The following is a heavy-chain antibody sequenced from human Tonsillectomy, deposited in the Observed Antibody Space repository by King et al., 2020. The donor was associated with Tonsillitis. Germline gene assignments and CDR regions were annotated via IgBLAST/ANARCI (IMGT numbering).Heavy chain of an antibody. Sequence: QLQQWGAGLLKPSETLSLTCAVYGGSFSGYYWSWIRQPPGKGLEWIGEINHSGSTNYNPSLKSRVTISVATSKNQFSLKLSSVTAADTAVYYCAREPGIAAAGDWFDPWGQGTLVTVSS. CDR3: AREPGIAAAGDWFDP. J-gene: IGHJ5*02. D-gene: IGHD6-13*01. CDR2: INHSGST. CDR1: GGSFSGYY. V-gene: IGHV4-34*01.